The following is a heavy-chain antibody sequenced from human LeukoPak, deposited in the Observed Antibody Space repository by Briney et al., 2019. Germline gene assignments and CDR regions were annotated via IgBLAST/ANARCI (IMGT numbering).Heavy chain of an antibody. V-gene: IGHV3-48*01. CDR2: ISGSSGII. Sequence: GGSLRLSCAASGFTFNTYTMNWVRQAPGKGLEWVSYISGSSGIIDYADSVRGRFTISRDNAKNSLYLQMNSLRAEDTAVYYCARHYGPWGQGTLVTVSS. D-gene: IGHD3-16*01. CDR1: GFTFNTYT. CDR3: ARHYGP. J-gene: IGHJ5*02.